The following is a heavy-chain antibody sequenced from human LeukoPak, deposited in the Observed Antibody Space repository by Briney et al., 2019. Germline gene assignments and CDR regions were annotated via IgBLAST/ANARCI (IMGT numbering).Heavy chain of an antibody. CDR1: GYTFTSYY. CDR3: AREGFGYDGPN. CDR2: INPSGGST. V-gene: IGHV1-46*01. Sequence: ASVKVSCKASGYTFTSYYMHWVRQAPGQGLEWMGIINPSGGSTSYAQKFQGRVTMTRDTSTSTVYMELSSLRSEDTAVYYYAREGFGYDGPNWGQGTLVTVSS. J-gene: IGHJ4*02. D-gene: IGHD5-12*01.